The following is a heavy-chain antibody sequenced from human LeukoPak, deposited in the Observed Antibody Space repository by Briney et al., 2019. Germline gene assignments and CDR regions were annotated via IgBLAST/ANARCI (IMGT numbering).Heavy chain of an antibody. CDR3: ASSSSRLDYYYYMDV. CDR2: IIPIFGTA. D-gene: IGHD6-6*01. J-gene: IGHJ6*03. CDR1: GGAFSSYA. V-gene: IGHV1-69*05. Sequence: SVKVSCKASGGAFSSYAISWVRQAPGQGLEWMGGIIPIFGTANYAQKFQGRVTITTDESTSTAYMELSSLRSEDTAVYYCASSSSRLDYYYYMDVWGKGTTVTVSS.